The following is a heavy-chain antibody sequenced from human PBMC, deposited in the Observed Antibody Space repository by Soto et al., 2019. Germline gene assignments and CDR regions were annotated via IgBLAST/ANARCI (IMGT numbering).Heavy chain of an antibody. J-gene: IGHJ6*02. D-gene: IGHD6-19*01. V-gene: IGHV3-30-3*01. CDR2: ISYDGSNK. CDR3: ARELSGWYGYYYYGMDV. Sequence: QVQLVESGGGVVQPGRSLRLSCAASGFTFSSYAMHWVRQAPGKGLEWVAVISYDGSNKYYADSVKGRFTISRDNSKNTLYLQMNSLRAEDTAVYYCARELSGWYGYYYYGMDVWGQGTTVTVSS. CDR1: GFTFSSYA.